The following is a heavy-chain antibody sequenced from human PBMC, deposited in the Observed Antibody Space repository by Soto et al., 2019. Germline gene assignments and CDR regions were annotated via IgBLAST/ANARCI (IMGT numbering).Heavy chain of an antibody. V-gene: IGHV4-39*01. J-gene: IGHJ5*02. D-gene: IGHD1-26*01. CDR2: IYYSGST. CDR3: ARHQRYSGSYYVWFDP. CDR1: GGSISSSSYY. Sequence: PSETLSLTCTVSGGSISSSSYYCGWIRQPPGKGLEWIGSIYYSGSTYYNPSLKSRVTISVDTSKNQFSLKLSSVTAADTAVYYCARHQRYSGSYYVWFDPWGQGTLVTVSS.